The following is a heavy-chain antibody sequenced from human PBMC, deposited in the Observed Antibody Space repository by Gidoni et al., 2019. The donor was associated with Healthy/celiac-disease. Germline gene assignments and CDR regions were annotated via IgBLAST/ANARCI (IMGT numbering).Heavy chain of an antibody. CDR3: ARDIRQLRWFDP. Sequence: QVQLVQSGAEVKKPGSSVKVSCKASGGTFSSYTISWVRQAPGQGLEWMGRIIPILGIVNYAQKFQGRVTITADKSTSTAYMELSSLRSEDTAVYYCARDIRQLRWFDPWGQGTLVTVSS. CDR1: GGTFSSYT. V-gene: IGHV1-69*08. CDR2: IIPILGIV. D-gene: IGHD6-13*01. J-gene: IGHJ5*02.